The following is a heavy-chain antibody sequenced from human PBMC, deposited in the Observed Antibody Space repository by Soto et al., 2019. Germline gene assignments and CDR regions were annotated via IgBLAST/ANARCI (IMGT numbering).Heavy chain of an antibody. V-gene: IGHV3-11*05. CDR1: GFTFSDYY. D-gene: IGHD6-13*01. Sequence: GGSLRLSCAASGFTFSDYYMSWIRQAPGKGLEWVSYISSSSSYTNYADSVKGRFTISRDNAKNSLYLQMNSLRAEDTAVYYCARVRLGSWYYFDYWGQGTLVTVSS. CDR3: ARVRLGSWYYFDY. CDR2: ISSSSSYT. J-gene: IGHJ4*02.